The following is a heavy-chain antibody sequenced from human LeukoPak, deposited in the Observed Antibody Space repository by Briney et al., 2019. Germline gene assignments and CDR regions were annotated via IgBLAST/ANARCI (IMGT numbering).Heavy chain of an antibody. D-gene: IGHD6-13*01. V-gene: IGHV5-51*01. CDR3: ARRVAAAGYYFDY. CDR2: IYPGDSDT. CDR1: GYSFTSYW. J-gene: IGHJ4*02. Sequence: GESLKISCKGSGYSFTSYWIGWVCQMPGKGLEWMGIIYPGDSDTRYSPSFQGQVTISADKSISTAYLQWSSLKASDTAMYYCARRVAAAGYYFDYWGQGTLVTVSS.